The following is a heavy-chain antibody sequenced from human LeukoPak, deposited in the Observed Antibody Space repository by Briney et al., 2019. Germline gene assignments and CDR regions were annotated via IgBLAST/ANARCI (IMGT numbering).Heavy chain of an antibody. V-gene: IGHV1-69*06. CDR1: GGTFSSYA. J-gene: IGHJ6*04. Sequence: SAKVSCKTSGGTFSSYAISWVRQAPGQGLEWMGGIIPIFGTANYAQKFQGRVTITADKSTSTAYMELRRLRSEDTAVYYCARMRYCSGGIFLGFGMNVWSKGRTVTV. CDR3: ARMRYCSGGIFLGFGMNV. D-gene: IGHD2-15*01. CDR2: IIPIFGTA.